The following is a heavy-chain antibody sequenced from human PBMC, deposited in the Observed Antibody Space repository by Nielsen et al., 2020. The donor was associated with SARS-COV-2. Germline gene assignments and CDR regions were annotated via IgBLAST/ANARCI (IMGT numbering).Heavy chain of an antibody. CDR2: YYSGTT. CDR1: GASIRRGDYY. V-gene: IGHV4-30-4*01. D-gene: IGHD3-10*01. J-gene: IGHJ4*02. CDR3: AARDYYGSTAVAF. Sequence: LSLTCSVSGASIRRGDYYWSWIRQPPGAGLEWIASYYSGTTYYDPSLKSRLTLSVDTSRNQLSLRLSSVTAADSAVYFCAARDYYGSTAVAFWGQGTLVTVSS.